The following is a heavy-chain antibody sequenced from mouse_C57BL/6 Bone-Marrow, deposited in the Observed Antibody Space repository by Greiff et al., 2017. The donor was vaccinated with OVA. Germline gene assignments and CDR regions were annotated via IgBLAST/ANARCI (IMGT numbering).Heavy chain of an antibody. J-gene: IGHJ3*01. Sequence: EVKLVESGGGLVQPKGSLKLSCAASGFSFNTYAMNWVRQAPGKGLEWVARIRSKSNNYATYYDDSVKDRFTISRDDSESMLYLQMNNLKTEDTAMYYCVRHRGGFAYWGQGTLVTVSA. CDR3: VRHRGGFAY. CDR2: IRSKSNNYAT. V-gene: IGHV10-1*01. CDR1: GFSFNTYA.